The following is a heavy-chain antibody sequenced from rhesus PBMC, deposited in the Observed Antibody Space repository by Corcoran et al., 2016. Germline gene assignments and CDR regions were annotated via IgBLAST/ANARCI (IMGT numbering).Heavy chain of an antibody. CDR1: GGSISSGYYY. CDR2: ITYSGST. Sequence: QVQLQESGPGLVKPSETLSLTCAVSGGSISSGYYYWSWIRQPPGKGLEWIGYITYSGSTSYNPSLKSRVTSSRDTSKNQFSLKLSSVTAADTAVYYCAREGFRIQQKYYYGLDSWGQGVVVTVSS. J-gene: IGHJ6*01. D-gene: IGHD4-23*01. V-gene: IGHV4-122*02. CDR3: AREGFRIQQKYYYGLDS.